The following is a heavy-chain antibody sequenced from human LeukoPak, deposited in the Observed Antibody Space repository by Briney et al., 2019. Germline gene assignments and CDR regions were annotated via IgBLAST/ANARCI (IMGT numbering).Heavy chain of an antibody. CDR2: ISYDGSNK. Sequence: GGSLRLSCAASGFTFRNYAMHWVRQAPGKGLEWVAVISYDGSNKYYTDSVKGRFTISRDNSKNTLYLQMNSLRAEDTAVYYCAGDPCSGGSCYRNFDYWGQGTLVTVSS. CDR3: AGDPCSGGSCYRNFDY. CDR1: GFTFRNYA. D-gene: IGHD2-15*01. J-gene: IGHJ4*02. V-gene: IGHV3-30-3*01.